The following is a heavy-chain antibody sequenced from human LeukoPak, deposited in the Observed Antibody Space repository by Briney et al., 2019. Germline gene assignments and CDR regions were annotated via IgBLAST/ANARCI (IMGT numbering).Heavy chain of an antibody. CDR3: AKAGWYSSKSYATYDDAIDI. V-gene: IGHV3-23*01. CDR2: IDNHGGST. D-gene: IGHD6-13*01. Sequence: PGGSLRLSCAASGFTFNNYAMNWVRQAPGKGLEWVSAIDNHGGSTYYADSVKGRFTISRDNSKNTRYLQMNSLRAEDTALYYCAKAGWYSSKSYATYDDAIDIWGQGTLVTVSS. J-gene: IGHJ3*02. CDR1: GFTFNNYA.